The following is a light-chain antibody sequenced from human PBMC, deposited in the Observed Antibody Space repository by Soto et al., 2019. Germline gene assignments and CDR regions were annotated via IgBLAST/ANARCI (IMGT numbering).Light chain of an antibody. CDR1: SSDVGGYNF. J-gene: IGLJ1*01. CDR2: EVT. CDR3: SSYTSSNTPYV. V-gene: IGLV2-14*01. Sequence: QSVLTQPASVSGSPGQSITISCTGSSSDVGGYNFVSWYQHHPGKAPKLILYEVTTRPSGVSSRFSGSKSGNTASLTISGLQADGEANYYCSSYTSSNTPYVFGTGTKVTV.